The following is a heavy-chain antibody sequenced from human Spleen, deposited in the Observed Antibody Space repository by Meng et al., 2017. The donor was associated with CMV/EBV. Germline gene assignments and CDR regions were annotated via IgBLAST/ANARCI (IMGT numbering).Heavy chain of an antibody. Sequence: GESLKISCAASGFTFSSYSMNWVRQAPGKGLEYVSAVSNNGGSTYYADSVKGRFTISRDNSKNTLYLQMGSLRGEDMAVYYCARGRVGCASGQVEYDYWGQGTLVTVSS. D-gene: IGHD6-25*01. CDR2: VSNNGGST. CDR1: GFTFSSYS. V-gene: IGHV3-64*02. CDR3: ARGRVGCASGQVEYDY. J-gene: IGHJ4*02.